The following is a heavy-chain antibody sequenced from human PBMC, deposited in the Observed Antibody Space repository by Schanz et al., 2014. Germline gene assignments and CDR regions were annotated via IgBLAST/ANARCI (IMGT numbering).Heavy chain of an antibody. D-gene: IGHD3-9*01. CDR1: GFSFSSYG. CDR3: ARDSRPNYDFLTAYYSMDY. Sequence: VQLVESGGGLVQPGGSLRLSCAASGFSFSSYGMHWVRQAPGKGLEWVAVISYDGSNKYYADSVKGRFTISRDNSKNTLYLQMNALRAEDTAVYYCARDSRPNYDFLTAYYSMDYWGQGTLVTVSS. CDR2: ISYDGSNK. V-gene: IGHV3-30*03. J-gene: IGHJ4*02.